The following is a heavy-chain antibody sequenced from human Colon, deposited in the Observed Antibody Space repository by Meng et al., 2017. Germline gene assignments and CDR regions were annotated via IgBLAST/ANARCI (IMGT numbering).Heavy chain of an antibody. J-gene: IGHJ4*02. Sequence: QVQVQQWGAGLLKPSETLSLTCAVYGESYSVYYWTWIRQPPWKGLEFFGEMNHSGSAKCNPSLKSRLTVPVDTSKKQLSLNLTSVTAADRIVYYCARVLLWFGDTWAFDYWGQGTLVTVSS. CDR2: MNHSGSA. CDR3: ARVLLWFGDTWAFDY. V-gene: IGHV4-34*01. D-gene: IGHD3-10*01. CDR1: GESYSVYY.